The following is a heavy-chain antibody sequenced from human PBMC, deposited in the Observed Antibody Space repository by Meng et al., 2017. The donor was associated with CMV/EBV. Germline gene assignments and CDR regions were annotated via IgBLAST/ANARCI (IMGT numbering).Heavy chain of an antibody. J-gene: IGHJ4*02. CDR3: ARHKQQLVR. CDR1: GGSVSSGSYY. V-gene: IGHV4-61*01. CDR2: IYYSGST. D-gene: IGHD6-13*01. Sequence: LRLSCTVSGGSVSSGSYYWSWIRQPPGKGLEWIGYIYYSGSTNYNPSLKSRVTIPVDTSKNQFSLKLSSVTAADTAVYYCARHKQQLVRWGQGTLVTVSS.